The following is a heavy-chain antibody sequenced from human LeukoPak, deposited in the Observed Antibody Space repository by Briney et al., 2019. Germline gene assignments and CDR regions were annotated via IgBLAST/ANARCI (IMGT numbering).Heavy chain of an antibody. Sequence: ASVKVSCKASGGTFSDYGISWVRQAPGQGLEWMGWITAYNGNRLYAQRFQGRITLTTDTSTSTSYMELRSLEYDDTAIYYCARDNDKVVDHWGQGTLVTVSS. CDR2: ITAYNGNR. D-gene: IGHD1-1*01. V-gene: IGHV1-18*01. CDR3: ARDNDKVVDH. CDR1: GGTFSDYG. J-gene: IGHJ4*01.